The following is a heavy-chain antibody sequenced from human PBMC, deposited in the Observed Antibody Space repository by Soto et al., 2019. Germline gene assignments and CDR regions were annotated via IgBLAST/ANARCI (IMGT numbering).Heavy chain of an antibody. Sequence: GGSLRLSCAASGFTFTRYSMDWVRQAPGKGLEWVSSISSTTNYIYYADSMKGRFTVSRDNAKNSVYLDMNSLSAEDTAVYYCARESEDLTSNFDYWGQGTLVTVSS. V-gene: IGHV3-21*01. J-gene: IGHJ4*02. CDR1: GFTFTRYS. CDR2: ISSTTNYI. CDR3: ARESEDLTSNFDY.